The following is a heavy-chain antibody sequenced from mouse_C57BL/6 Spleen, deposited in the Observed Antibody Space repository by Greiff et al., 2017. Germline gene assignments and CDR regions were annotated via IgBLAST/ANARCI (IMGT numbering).Heavy chain of an antibody. CDR3: ARRGYSNYGGDYFDY. V-gene: IGHV5-6*02. J-gene: IGHJ2*01. CDR2: ISSGGSYT. CDR1: GFTFSSYG. D-gene: IGHD2-5*01. Sequence: EVKLQESGGDLVKPGGSLKLSCAASGFTFSSYGMSWVRQTPDKRLEWVATISSGGSYTYYPDSVKGRFTISRANAKNTLYLQMSSLKSEDTAMYYCARRGYSNYGGDYFDYGGQGTTLTVSS.